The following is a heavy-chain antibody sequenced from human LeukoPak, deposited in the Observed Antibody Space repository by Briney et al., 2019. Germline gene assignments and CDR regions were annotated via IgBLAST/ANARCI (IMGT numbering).Heavy chain of an antibody. CDR1: GFNVSNNY. V-gene: IGHV3-74*01. Sequence: GGSLRLSCAASGFNVSNNYMTWVRQAPGKGLVWVSHINSDGSSTTYADSVKGRFTISRDNAKNTLYLQMNSLRAEDTAVYHCAVFDNWPGDWGQGTLVTVSS. J-gene: IGHJ5*02. CDR3: AVFDNWPGD. CDR2: INSDGSST.